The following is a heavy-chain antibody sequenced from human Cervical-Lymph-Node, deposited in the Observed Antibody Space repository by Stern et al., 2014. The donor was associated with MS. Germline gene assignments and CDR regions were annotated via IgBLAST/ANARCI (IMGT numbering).Heavy chain of an antibody. Sequence: QVQLVQSGAEVKKPGSSVKVSCKTSGDTFSSYAISWVRQGPGQGLEWMGGIVPIFGTANYAEKCQGRVTITADVSTNTAYMELSRLGSDDTAVYYCARDITTGMDVWGQGTTVTVSS. D-gene: IGHD1-1*01. J-gene: IGHJ6*02. CDR2: IVPIFGTA. V-gene: IGHV1-69*01. CDR3: ARDITTGMDV. CDR1: GDTFSSYA.